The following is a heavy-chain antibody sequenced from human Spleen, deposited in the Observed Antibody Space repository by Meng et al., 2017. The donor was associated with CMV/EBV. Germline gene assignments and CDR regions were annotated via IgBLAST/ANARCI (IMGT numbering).Heavy chain of an antibody. D-gene: IGHD3-10*01. CDR3: ARAAWYYYGSGSPNY. CDR1: GYTFTGYY. Sequence: QVQLVQSGAEVKKPGASVKVSCKASGYTFTGYYMHWVRQAPGQGLEWMGWINPNSGGTNYAQKFQGRVTMTRDTSISTAYMELSRLRSDDTAVYYCARAAWYYYGSGSPNYWGQGTLVTVSS. V-gene: IGHV1-2*02. CDR2: INPNSGGT. J-gene: IGHJ4*02.